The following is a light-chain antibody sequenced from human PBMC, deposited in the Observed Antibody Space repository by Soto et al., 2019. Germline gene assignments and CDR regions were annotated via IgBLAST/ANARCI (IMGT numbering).Light chain of an antibody. CDR1: SSDVGAYNR. J-gene: IGLJ1*01. Sequence: QSALTQPASVSGSPGQSITISCTGSSSDVGAYNRVSWYQQRSGKAPKLMVYEVTHRPSGVSNRLSGSKSGNTASLTISGLQAEDEADYYCLSYTTSSSYVFGTGTKLTVL. CDR2: EVT. CDR3: LSYTTSSSYV. V-gene: IGLV2-14*01.